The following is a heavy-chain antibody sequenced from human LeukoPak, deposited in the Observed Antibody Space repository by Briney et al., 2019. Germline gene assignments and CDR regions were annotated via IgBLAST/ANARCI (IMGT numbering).Heavy chain of an antibody. CDR3: ARERGIVGATEGVGWFDP. V-gene: IGHV1-69*13. CDR2: IIPIFGTA. Sequence: ASVKVPCKASGGTFSSYAISWVRQAPGQGLEWMGGIIPIFGTANYAQKFQGRVTITADESTSTAYMELSSLRSEDTAVYYCARERGIVGATEGVGWFDPWGQGTLVTVSS. J-gene: IGHJ5*02. CDR1: GGTFSSYA. D-gene: IGHD1-26*01.